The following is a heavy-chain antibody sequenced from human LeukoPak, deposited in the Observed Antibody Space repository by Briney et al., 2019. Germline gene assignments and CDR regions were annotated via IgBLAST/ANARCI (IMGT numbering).Heavy chain of an antibody. CDR2: ISYDGSNK. D-gene: IGHD4-17*01. V-gene: IGHV3-30-3*01. Sequence: GGSLRLSCAASGFTFSSYAMHWVRQAPGKGLEWVAVISYDGSNKYYADSVKGRFTISRDNSKNTLYLQMNSLRAEDTAAYYCARDGGGYGDYVGYFDYWGQGTLVTVSS. J-gene: IGHJ4*02. CDR1: GFTFSSYA. CDR3: ARDGGGYGDYVGYFDY.